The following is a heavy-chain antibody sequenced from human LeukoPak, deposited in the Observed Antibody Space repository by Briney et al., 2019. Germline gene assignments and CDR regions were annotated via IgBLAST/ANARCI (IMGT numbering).Heavy chain of an antibody. CDR2: INPNSGGT. V-gene: IGHV1-2*02. Sequence: ASVTVSCKASGYTFTGYYMHWVRQAPGQGLEWMGWINPNSGGTNYAQKFQGRVTMTRDTSISTAYMELSRLRSDDTAVYYCAREGADCSSTSCSEEFDYWGQGTLVTVSS. CDR3: AREGADCSSTSCSEEFDY. CDR1: GYTFTGYY. J-gene: IGHJ4*02. D-gene: IGHD2-2*01.